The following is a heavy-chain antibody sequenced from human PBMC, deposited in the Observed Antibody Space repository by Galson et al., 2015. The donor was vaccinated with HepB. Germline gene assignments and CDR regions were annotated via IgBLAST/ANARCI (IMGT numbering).Heavy chain of an antibody. CDR3: ARDLGRLEWVMDYYYGMDV. D-gene: IGHD3-3*01. J-gene: IGHJ6*02. CDR2: ISYDGSNK. V-gene: IGHV3-30*03. CDR1: GFTFSSYG. Sequence: SLRLSCAASGFTFSSYGMHWVRQAPGKGLEWVAVISYDGSNKYYADSVRGRFTISRDNSKNTLYLQMNSLRAEDTAVYYCARDLGRLEWVMDYYYGMDVWGQGTTVTVSS.